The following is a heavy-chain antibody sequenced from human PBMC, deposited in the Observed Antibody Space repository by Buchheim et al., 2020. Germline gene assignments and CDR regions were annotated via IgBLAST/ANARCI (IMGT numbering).Heavy chain of an antibody. CDR1: GFTFSSYA. CDR3: AREPLRRYFDWLLNGGMDV. D-gene: IGHD3-9*01. Sequence: QVQLVESGGGVVQPGRSLRLSCAASGFTFSSYAMHWVRQAPGKGLEWVAVISYDGSNKYYADSVKGRFTISRDNSKNTLYLQMISLRAEDTAVYYCAREPLRRYFDWLLNGGMDVWGQGTT. V-gene: IGHV3-30*04. CDR2: ISYDGSNK. J-gene: IGHJ6*02.